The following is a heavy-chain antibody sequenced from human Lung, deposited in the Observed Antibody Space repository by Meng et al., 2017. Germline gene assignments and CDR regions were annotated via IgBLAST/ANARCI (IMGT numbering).Heavy chain of an antibody. D-gene: IGHD4-11*01. J-gene: IGHJ4*02. CDR1: GGSFSDYY. CDR3: ARGPTTMAHDFDY. Sequence: APLQLWGAGSSTPSVPLSRTCCVCGGSFSDYYWRWIRQPPGKGLEWIGEINHSGSTNYNPSLESRATISVDTSQNNLSLKLSSVTAADSAVYYCARGPTTMAHDFDYWGQGTLVTVSS. CDR2: INHSGST. V-gene: IGHV4-34*01.